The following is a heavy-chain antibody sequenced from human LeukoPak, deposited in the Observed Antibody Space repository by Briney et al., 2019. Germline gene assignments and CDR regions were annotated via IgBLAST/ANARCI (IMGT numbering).Heavy chain of an antibody. D-gene: IGHD2-2*01. V-gene: IGHV4-39*07. J-gene: IGHJ3*02. Sequence: KASETLSLTCTVSGGSINSSSYYWGWIRQPPGKGLEWIVSIYYSGSTYYNPSLKSRDTISVDTSKNQFSLKLSSVTAADTAVYYCARGRRSFYCSSTSCYDDAFDIWGQGTMVTVSS. CDR2: IYYSGST. CDR1: GGSINSSSYY. CDR3: ARGRRSFYCSSTSCYDDAFDI.